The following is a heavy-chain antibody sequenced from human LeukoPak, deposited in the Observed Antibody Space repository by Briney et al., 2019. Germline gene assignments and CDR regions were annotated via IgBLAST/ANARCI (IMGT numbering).Heavy chain of an antibody. Sequence: GGTLRLSCAASGFTFRSYWRHWVRQAAGKGLVWVSRINSDGSSTSYADSVKGRFTISRDNAKNTLFLQMNSLRAEDTAVYYCARAHIVVVPAAIRPLDYWGQGTLVTVSS. J-gene: IGHJ4*02. CDR3: ARAHIVVVPAAIRPLDY. V-gene: IGHV3-74*01. CDR1: GFTFRSYW. D-gene: IGHD2-2*02. CDR2: INSDGSST.